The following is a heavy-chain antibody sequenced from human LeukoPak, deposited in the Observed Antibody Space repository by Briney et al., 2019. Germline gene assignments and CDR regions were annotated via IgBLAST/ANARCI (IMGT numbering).Heavy chain of an antibody. Sequence: SGPTLVNPTQTLTLTCTCSGFSLTSSGVGVGWIRQPPGKALEWLALIYWNDYKRYSPSLKSRLTITQDTSKNEVVLTMTNMDPVDTATYYCARETRLTGFFGGLGFNYWGQGTLVTVSS. V-gene: IGHV2-5*01. J-gene: IGHJ4*02. CDR2: IYWNDYK. CDR1: GFSLTSSGVG. CDR3: ARETRLTGFFGGLGFNY. D-gene: IGHD3-16*01.